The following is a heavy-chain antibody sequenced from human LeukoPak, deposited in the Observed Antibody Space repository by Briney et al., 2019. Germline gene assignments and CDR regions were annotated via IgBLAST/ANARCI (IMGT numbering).Heavy chain of an antibody. CDR2: IYISGST. CDR1: GRSISSYY. V-gene: IGHV4-4*07. J-gene: IGHJ5*02. Sequence: SETLSLTCTVSGRSISSYYWSWIRQPAGKGLEWIGRIYISGSTNYNPSLKSRVILSLDTSNNHFCLKLVSVTAADTAVYYCARDSGTTGEVKFDPWGQGMLVTVSS. D-gene: IGHD3-10*01. CDR3: ARDSGTTGEVKFDP.